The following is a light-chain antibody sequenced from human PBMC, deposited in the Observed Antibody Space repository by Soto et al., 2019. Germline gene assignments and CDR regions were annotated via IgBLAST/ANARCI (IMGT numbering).Light chain of an antibody. CDR2: DVS. V-gene: IGLV2-14*01. Sequence: QSALTQPASVSGSPGQSITISCTGTSSDVGGYNYVSWYQQHPGKAPKLMIYDVSNCPSGVSNRFSGSKSGNTASLTISGLQAEDEADYYCSSYTSSSTLNVVFGGGTKVTVL. J-gene: IGLJ2*01. CDR1: SSDVGGYNY. CDR3: SSYTSSSTLNVV.